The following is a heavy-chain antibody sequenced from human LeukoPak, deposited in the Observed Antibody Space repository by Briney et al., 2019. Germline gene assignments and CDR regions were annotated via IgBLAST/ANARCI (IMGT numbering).Heavy chain of an antibody. D-gene: IGHD3-3*01. CDR2: IYWDDDK. CDR1: GFSLSTSGVG. V-gene: IGHV2-5*02. J-gene: IGHJ4*02. CDR3: AHVYVIGKTYYDFWSGYYFDY. Sequence: SGPTLVKPTQTLTLTCTFSGFSLSTSGVGVGWIRQPPGKALEWLALIYWDDDKRYSPSLKSRLTITKDTSKNQVVLTMTSMDPVDTATYYCAHVYVIGKTYYDFWSGYYFDYWGQGTLVTVSS.